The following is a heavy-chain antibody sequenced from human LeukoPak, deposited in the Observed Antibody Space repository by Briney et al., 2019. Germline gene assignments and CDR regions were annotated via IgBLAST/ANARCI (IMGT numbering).Heavy chain of an antibody. D-gene: IGHD3-9*01. Sequence: SGPTLVKPPQTLTLTCTFSGFSLSTSGVGVGWIRQPPGKALASLALIYSDDDKRYSPSLKSRLTITKDTSKHQVVLTMTNMDPVDTATYYCAHRNYDILTGHYLFDYWGQGTLVTVSS. CDR2: IYSDDDK. CDR1: GFSLSTSGVG. V-gene: IGHV2-5*02. CDR3: AHRNYDILTGHYLFDY. J-gene: IGHJ4*02.